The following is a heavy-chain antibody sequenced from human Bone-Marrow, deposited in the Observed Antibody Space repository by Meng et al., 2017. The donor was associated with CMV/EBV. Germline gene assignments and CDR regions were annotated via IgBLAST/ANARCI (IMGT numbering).Heavy chain of an antibody. Sequence: GESLKISCAASGFTFSSYAMHWVRQAPGKGLEWVSSISSSSSYIYYADSVKGRFTISRDNAKNSLYLQMNSLRAEDTAVYYCASRNPAAGGAFDIWGQGTMVTVSS. CDR1: GFTFSSYA. D-gene: IGHD2-2*01. V-gene: IGHV3-21*01. CDR2: ISSSSSYI. J-gene: IGHJ3*02. CDR3: ASRNPAAGGAFDI.